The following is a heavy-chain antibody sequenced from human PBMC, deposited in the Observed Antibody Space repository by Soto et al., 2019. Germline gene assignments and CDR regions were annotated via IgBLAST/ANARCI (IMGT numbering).Heavy chain of an antibody. V-gene: IGHV1-69*10. CDR1: GYTFSNFG. J-gene: IGHJ4*02. Sequence: SVKVSCKASGYTFSNFGISWVRQAPGEGLEWMGGIIPIIGIANYAQKFQGRVTITTDKSTSTAYMELSSLRSEDTAVYYCTRQLRYFDWAHSFDYWGQGTLVTVSS. D-gene: IGHD3-9*01. CDR2: IIPIIGIA. CDR3: TRQLRYFDWAHSFDY.